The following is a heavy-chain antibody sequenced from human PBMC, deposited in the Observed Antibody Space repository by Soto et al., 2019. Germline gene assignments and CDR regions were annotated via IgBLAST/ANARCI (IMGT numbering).Heavy chain of an antibody. CDR2: ISAYNGNT. V-gene: IGHV1-18*01. CDR1: GYTFTSSA. Sequence: QVQLVQSGAEVKKPGASVTVSCKASGYTFTSSAVSWVRQAPGQGLEWMGWISAYNGNTNSAQTLQGRVTMTTDTSTSTAYRELRSLRSDDTAAYDCARDEPPEDYWGQGTLATVHS. J-gene: IGHJ4*02. CDR3: ARDEPPEDY.